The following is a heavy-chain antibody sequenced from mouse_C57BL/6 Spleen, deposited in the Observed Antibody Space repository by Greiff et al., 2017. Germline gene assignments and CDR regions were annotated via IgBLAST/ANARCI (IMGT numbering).Heavy chain of an antibody. CDR3: ASEERDYDYYAMDY. V-gene: IGHV1-80*01. Sequence: QVQLQQSGAELVKPGASVKISCKASGYAFSSYWMNWVKQRPGKGLEWIGQIYPGDGDTNYNGKFKGKATLTADKSSSTAYMQLSSLTSEDSAVYFCASEERDYDYYAMDYWGQGTSVTVSS. CDR1: GYAFSSYW. CDR2: IYPGDGDT. J-gene: IGHJ4*01. D-gene: IGHD1-1*02.